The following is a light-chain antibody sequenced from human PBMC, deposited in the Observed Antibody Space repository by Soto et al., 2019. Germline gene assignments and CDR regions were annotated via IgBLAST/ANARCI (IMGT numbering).Light chain of an antibody. CDR2: AAS. CDR3: QQLNSYPLT. V-gene: IGKV1-39*01. J-gene: IGKJ5*01. CDR1: QSISNY. Sequence: DIQMTQSPSSLSASVGDRVTITCRASQSISNYLNWYQQRPGKAPKLLIYAASTLQSGVPSRFSGSGSGTDFTLTISSLQPEDFATYYCQQLNSYPLTFGQGTRLEIK.